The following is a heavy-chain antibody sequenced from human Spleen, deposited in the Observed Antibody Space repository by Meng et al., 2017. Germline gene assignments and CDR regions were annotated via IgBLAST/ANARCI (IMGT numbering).Heavy chain of an antibody. CDR2: INHSGST. CDR3: ARGPTTMAHDFDY. V-gene: IGHV4-34*01. Sequence: QGQVQRWGAGLLKPSGTLSLPCAVYGGSFSGYYWSWIRQPPGKGLEWIGEINHSGSTNYNPSLKSRVTISLDTSKNQFSLKLSSVTAADTSVYYCARGPTTMAHDFDYWGQGTLVTVSS. CDR1: GGSFSGYY. D-gene: IGHD4-11*01. J-gene: IGHJ4*02.